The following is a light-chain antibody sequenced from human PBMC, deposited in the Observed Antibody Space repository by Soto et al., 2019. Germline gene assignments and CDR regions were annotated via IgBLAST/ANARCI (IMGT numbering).Light chain of an antibody. CDR3: QQYHSYPWT. CDR1: QSISSW. J-gene: IGKJ1*01. CDR2: DAS. V-gene: IGKV1-5*01. Sequence: DIQMTQSPSTLSASVGDRVTITCRASQSISSWLAWYQQKPGKAPKLLIYDASSLESGVPSRFSGSGSGTEFTLTISSLQPDDFATYYRQQYHSYPWTLGHGTKADIK.